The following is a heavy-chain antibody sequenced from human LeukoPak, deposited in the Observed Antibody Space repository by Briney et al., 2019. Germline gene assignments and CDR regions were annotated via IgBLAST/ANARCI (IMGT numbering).Heavy chain of an antibody. Sequence: GGSLRLSCAASGFTFSSYWMSWVRQAPGKGLEWVANIKHDGSVKYYVDSVKGRFTISRDNSKNCLYLQMNSLRTEDTALYYCAKDMTRLRLGELSLYFGDYDYWGQGTLVTVSS. CDR2: IKHDGSVK. CDR3: AKDMTRLRLGELSLYFGDYDY. V-gene: IGHV3-7*05. D-gene: IGHD3-16*02. CDR1: GFTFSSYW. J-gene: IGHJ4*02.